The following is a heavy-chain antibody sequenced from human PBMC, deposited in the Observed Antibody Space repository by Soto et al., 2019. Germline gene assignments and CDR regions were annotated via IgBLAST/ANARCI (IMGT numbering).Heavy chain of an antibody. J-gene: IGHJ5*02. CDR3: ATGLALGIHLGSYTDRGFDP. D-gene: IGHD1-1*01. CDR2: ISGSAGTT. CDR1: GFTFGSYA. Sequence: GGSLRLSCAASGFTFGSYAMSWVRQAPGKGLEWVSIISGSAGTTYYADSVKGHFTISRDNSKNTLYLQMNSLRAEDTAIYYCATGLALGIHLGSYTDRGFDPWGQGTLVTVSS. V-gene: IGHV3-23*01.